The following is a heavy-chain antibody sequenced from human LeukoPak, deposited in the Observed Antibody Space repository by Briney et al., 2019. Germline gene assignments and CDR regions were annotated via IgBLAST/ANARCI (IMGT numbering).Heavy chain of an antibody. J-gene: IGHJ5*02. D-gene: IGHD5-12*01. CDR3: ARDRVDIVATIYDWFDP. V-gene: IGHV1-18*01. Sequence: GASVKVSCKASGYTFTSYGISWVRQAPGQGLEWMGWISAYNGNTNYAQKLQGRVTMTTDTSTSTACMELRSLRSDDTAVYYCARDRVDIVATIYDWFDPWGQGTLVTVSS. CDR2: ISAYNGNT. CDR1: GYTFTSYG.